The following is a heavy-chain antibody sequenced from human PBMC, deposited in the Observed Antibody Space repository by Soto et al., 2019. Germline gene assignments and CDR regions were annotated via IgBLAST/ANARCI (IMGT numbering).Heavy chain of an antibody. V-gene: IGHV6-1*01. Sequence: SQTPSLTCAITGGRVSSNSAAWNWIRQSPSRGLEWLGRTYYRSKWYNDYAVSVKSRITINPDTSKNQFSLQLNSVTPEDTAVYYCARESGTLYCMDVWGKGTTVTVSS. J-gene: IGHJ6*03. D-gene: IGHD1-1*01. CDR1: GGRVSSNSAA. CDR2: TYYRSKWYN. CDR3: ARESGTLYCMDV.